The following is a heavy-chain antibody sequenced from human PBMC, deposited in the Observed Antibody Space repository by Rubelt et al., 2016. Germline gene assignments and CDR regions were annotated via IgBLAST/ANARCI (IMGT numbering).Heavy chain of an antibody. CDR3: ARLSLQWLVKGGMDV. Sequence: GGGLVQPGRSLRLSCTASGFTFGDYAMSWFRQAPGKGLEWVSYISSSSSTIYYADSVKGRFTISRDNAKNSLYLQMNSLRAEDTAVYYCARLSLQWLVKGGMDVWGQGTTVTVSS. CDR2: ISSSSSTI. D-gene: IGHD6-19*01. J-gene: IGHJ6*02. CDR1: GFTFGDYA. V-gene: IGHV3-48*01.